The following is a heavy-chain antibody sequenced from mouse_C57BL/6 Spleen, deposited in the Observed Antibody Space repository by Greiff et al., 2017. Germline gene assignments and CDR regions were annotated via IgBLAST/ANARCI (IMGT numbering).Heavy chain of an antibody. CDR2: IYPGSGST. CDR3: ARAGYDYDYYAMYD. V-gene: IGHV1-55*01. D-gene: IGHD2-4*01. Sequence: QVQLQQPGAELVKPGASVKMSCKASGYTFTSYWITWVKQRPGQGLEWIGDIYPGSGSTNYNEKFKSKATLTVDTSSSAAYMQLSSLTSEDSAVYYCARAGYDYDYYAMYDWGQGTSVTVSS. J-gene: IGHJ4*01. CDR1: GYTFTSYW.